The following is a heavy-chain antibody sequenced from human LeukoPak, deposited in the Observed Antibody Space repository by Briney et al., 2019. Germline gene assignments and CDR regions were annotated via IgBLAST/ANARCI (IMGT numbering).Heavy chain of an antibody. CDR2: ISGSGGST. CDR1: GFDFDTYA. J-gene: IGHJ6*02. V-gene: IGHV3-23*01. Sequence: GGSLRLSCAASGFDFDTYAMSWVRQAPGKGLEWVSAISGSGGSTYYADSVKGRFTISRDNSKNTLYLQMNSLRAEDTAVYYCAKDQVGSYHYYYYGMDVWGQGTTVTVSS. CDR3: AKDQVGSYHYYYYGMDV. D-gene: IGHD3-16*02.